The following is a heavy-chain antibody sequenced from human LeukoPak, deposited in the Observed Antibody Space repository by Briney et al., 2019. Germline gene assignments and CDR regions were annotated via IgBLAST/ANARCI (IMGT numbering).Heavy chain of an antibody. CDR3: ATSGYSSGWAPRNFQH. D-gene: IGHD6-19*01. Sequence: SGTLSLTCTVSGGSISSYYWSWIRQPPGKGLEWIGYIYYSGSTNYNPSLKSRVTISVDTSKNQFSLKLSSVTAADTAVYYCATSGYSSGWAPRNFQHWGQGTLVAVSS. CDR2: IYYSGST. V-gene: IGHV4-59*12. J-gene: IGHJ1*01. CDR1: GGSISSYY.